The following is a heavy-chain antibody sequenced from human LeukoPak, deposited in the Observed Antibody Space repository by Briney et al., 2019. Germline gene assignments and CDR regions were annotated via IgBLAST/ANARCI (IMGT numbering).Heavy chain of an antibody. CDR2: ISFSGDAI. CDR3: AKDSLTARAKNYFDY. D-gene: IGHD2-21*02. CDR1: GFTFTSYE. Sequence: GGSLRLSCAASGFTFTSYEMNWVRQAPWKGLEWVSYISFSGDAIYYADSVKGRFTISRDNAKNSLYLQMNSLRAEDTAVYYCAKDSLTARAKNYFDYWGQGTLVTVSS. J-gene: IGHJ4*02. V-gene: IGHV3-48*03.